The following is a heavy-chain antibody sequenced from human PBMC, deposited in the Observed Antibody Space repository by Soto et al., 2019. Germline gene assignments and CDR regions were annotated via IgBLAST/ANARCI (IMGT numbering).Heavy chain of an antibody. D-gene: IGHD2-15*01. Sequence: EVQLVESGGGLVQPGGSLTLSCAASGFTFSSFWMTWVRQAPGKGLEWVANIKQDGSAKNYVDSVEGRFTVSRDNAKKSLYLQMISLRVEDKAVYYWVRSPSAAYHAWGQGTMVIVS. CDR2: IKQDGSAK. V-gene: IGHV3-7*01. CDR1: GFTFSSFW. CDR3: VRSPSAAYHA. J-gene: IGHJ3*01.